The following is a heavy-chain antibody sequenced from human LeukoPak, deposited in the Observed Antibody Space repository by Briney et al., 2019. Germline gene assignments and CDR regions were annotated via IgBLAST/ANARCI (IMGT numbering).Heavy chain of an antibody. CDR3: AKFPSYDSSGHDGFDV. J-gene: IGHJ3*01. Sequence: PGGSLRLSCAASGFTFSSYAMSWVRQAPGKGLGWVSAISGSGGTKFYADSVKGRFTISRDNSKDTLYLQMNSLRAEDTATYFCAKFPSYDSSGHDGFDVWGQGTRVTVSS. V-gene: IGHV3-23*01. D-gene: IGHD3-22*01. CDR1: GFTFSSYA. CDR2: ISGSGGTK.